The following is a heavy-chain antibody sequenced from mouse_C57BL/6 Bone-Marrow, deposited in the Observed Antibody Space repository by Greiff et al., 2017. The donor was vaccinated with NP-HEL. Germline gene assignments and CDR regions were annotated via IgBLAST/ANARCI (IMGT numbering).Heavy chain of an antibody. V-gene: IGHV7-1*01. CDR2: SRNKANDYTT. CDR1: GFTFSDFY. Sequence: EVKLVESGGGLVQSGRSLRLSCATSGFTFSDFYMEWVRQAPGKGLEWIAASRNKANDYTTEYSASVKGRFIVSRDTSQSILYLQMNALRAEDTAIYYCARDADYYGSSHYYAMDYWGQGTSVTVSS. CDR3: ARDADYYGSSHYYAMDY. J-gene: IGHJ4*01. D-gene: IGHD1-1*01.